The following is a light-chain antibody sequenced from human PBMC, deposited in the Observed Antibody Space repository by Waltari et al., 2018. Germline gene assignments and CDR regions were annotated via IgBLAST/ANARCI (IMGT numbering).Light chain of an antibody. CDR1: QSLLHSDGYNY. CDR3: MQALHTPPT. CDR2: LSF. V-gene: IGKV2-28*01. J-gene: IGKJ1*01. Sequence: EIVMTQSPLSLPVTPGEPASISFRSRQSLLHSDGYNYLNWYLQKPGQSPQLLIYLSFIRASGVPDRFTGSGAGTDFTLKISRVEAEDVGFYYCMQALHTPPTFGQGTRAEIK.